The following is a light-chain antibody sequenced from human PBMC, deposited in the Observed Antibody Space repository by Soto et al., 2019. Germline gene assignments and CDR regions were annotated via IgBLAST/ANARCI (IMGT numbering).Light chain of an antibody. J-gene: IGKJ1*01. CDR3: QQYNGYWT. V-gene: IGKV1-5*03. CDR1: QSISDS. Sequence: DIQMTQSPSTLSASVGDRVTITCRASQSISDSLAWYQQKPGKAPKLLIYEASNLKSGVPSRFSGSGSGTEYTITLSSLQPDDFASYYCQQYNGYWTFGQGTKVEIK. CDR2: EAS.